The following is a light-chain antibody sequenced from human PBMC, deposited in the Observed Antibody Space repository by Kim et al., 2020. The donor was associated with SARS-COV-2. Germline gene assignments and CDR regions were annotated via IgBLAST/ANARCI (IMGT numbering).Light chain of an antibody. CDR2: EVN. Sequence: ALTQPPSASGSPGQSVTISCTGTNRDVGDYNFVSWYQQHPGKAPQLVIYEVNKRPSGVPDRFSGSKSGNTASLTVSGLQAEDEAAYYCSSYAGSNTFVVFGGGTQLTVL. CDR3: SSYAGSNTFVV. V-gene: IGLV2-8*01. J-gene: IGLJ2*01. CDR1: NRDVGDYNF.